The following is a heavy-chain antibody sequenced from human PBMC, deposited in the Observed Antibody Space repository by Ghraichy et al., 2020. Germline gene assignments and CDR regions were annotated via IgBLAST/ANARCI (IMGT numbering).Heavy chain of an antibody. CDR1: GYSFTSYL. D-gene: IGHD6-19*01. Sequence: GESLNISCKGSGYSFTSYLIGWVRQMPGKGLEWMGIIYPGDSDTRYSPSFQGQVTISADKSISTAYLQWSSLKASDTAMYYCASEAVPGKAAFDIWGQGTMVTVSS. J-gene: IGHJ3*02. V-gene: IGHV5-51*01. CDR2: IYPGDSDT. CDR3: ASEAVPGKAAFDI.